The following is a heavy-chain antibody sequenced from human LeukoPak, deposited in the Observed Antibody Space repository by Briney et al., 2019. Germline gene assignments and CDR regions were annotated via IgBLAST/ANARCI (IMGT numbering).Heavy chain of an antibody. CDR1: GYTFTGYY. V-gene: IGHV1-2*02. CDR3: ASTTGLDD. J-gene: IGHJ4*02. D-gene: IGHD1-1*01. CDR2: INPNSGGT. Sequence: ASVKVSCKASGYTFTGYYMHWVRQAPGQGLEWMGWINPNSGGTNYAQRFQGRVTMTRDTSSSTAYMELSRLRSDDTAMFYCASTTGLDDWGQGTLVTVS.